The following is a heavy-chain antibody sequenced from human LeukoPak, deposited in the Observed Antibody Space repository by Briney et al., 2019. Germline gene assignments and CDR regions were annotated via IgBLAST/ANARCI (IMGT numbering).Heavy chain of an antibody. CDR1: GFTFSSYY. CDR2: TNADESAR. J-gene: IGHJ4*02. Sequence: GGSLRLSCAVSGFTFSSYYMGWVRQAPGQGLEWVANTNADESARHYLDSVKGRFTISRVNAKNLLVLQMNGLRVEDTAVYYCTRDLGFIIGSLWGQGALVTVSS. D-gene: IGHD1-20*01. CDR3: TRDLGFIIGSL. V-gene: IGHV3-7*01.